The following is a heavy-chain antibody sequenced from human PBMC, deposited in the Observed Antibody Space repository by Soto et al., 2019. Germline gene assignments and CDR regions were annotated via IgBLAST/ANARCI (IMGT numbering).Heavy chain of an antibody. CDR1: GCSFTTYW. CDR3: ARHRKDPMAARQGNYFYMDA. D-gene: IGHD6-6*01. V-gene: IGHV5-51*01. CDR2: IYSGDFDT. Sequence: GESLKISCEASGCSFTTYWIGWVRQMSGKGLEWMGAIYSGDFDTRYSPSFQGQVTISADRSISTAYLQWSSLKASDTAMYYCARHRKDPMAARQGNYFYMDAWGKGTTVTVSS. J-gene: IGHJ6*03.